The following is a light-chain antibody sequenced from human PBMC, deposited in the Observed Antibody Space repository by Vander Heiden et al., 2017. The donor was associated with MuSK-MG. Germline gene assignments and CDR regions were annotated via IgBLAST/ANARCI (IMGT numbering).Light chain of an antibody. J-gene: IGLJ3*02. V-gene: IGLV2-23*01. CDR1: SSDVGSYNL. CDR3: CSYAGSSTWV. Sequence: QSALTQPASVSGSPGQSTPIPCTGTSSDVGSYNLVSWYQQHPGKAPKLMIYEGSKRPSGVSNRFSGSKSGNTASLTISGLQAEDEADYYCCSYAGSSTWVFGGGTKLTVL. CDR2: EGS.